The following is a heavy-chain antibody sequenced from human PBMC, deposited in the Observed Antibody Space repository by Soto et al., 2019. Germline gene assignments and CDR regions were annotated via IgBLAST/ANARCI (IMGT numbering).Heavy chain of an antibody. CDR2: IGTAGDT. Sequence: GGSLRLSCAASGFTFSSYDMHWVRQATGKGLEWVSAIGTAGDTYYPGSVKGRFTISRENAKNSLYLQMNSLRAGDTAVYYCARGFAANYMDVWGKGTTVTVSS. V-gene: IGHV3-13*01. D-gene: IGHD6-25*01. CDR3: ARGFAANYMDV. J-gene: IGHJ6*03. CDR1: GFTFSSYD.